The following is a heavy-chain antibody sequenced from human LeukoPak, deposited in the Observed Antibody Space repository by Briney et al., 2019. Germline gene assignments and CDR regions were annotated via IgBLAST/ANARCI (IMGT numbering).Heavy chain of an antibody. CDR3: AKGLVYGTYYFDY. CDR2: ISGSGGST. V-gene: IGHV3-23*01. CDR1: GFTFSSYA. Sequence: GGSLRLSCAASGFTFSSYAMSWVRQAPGKGLGWVSAISGSGGSTYYADSVKGRFTISRDNSKNTLYLQMNSLRAEDTAVYYCAKGLVYGTYYFDYWGQGTLVTVSS. J-gene: IGHJ4*02. D-gene: IGHD2-8*01.